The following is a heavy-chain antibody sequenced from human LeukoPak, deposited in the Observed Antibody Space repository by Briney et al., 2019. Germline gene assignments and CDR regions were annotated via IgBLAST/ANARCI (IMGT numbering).Heavy chain of an antibody. J-gene: IGHJ4*02. V-gene: IGHV3-33*01. Sequence: GVALTLSCAPSGFTFHSYGMHWVRLAPGTGLEWVAVIWYDGSNNYYAASVKGRVTISRDNSKNPLYLQMNSLTAEDTAVYYCARECEQNFFDYWGQGTLVTVSS. CDR1: GFTFHSYG. CDR3: ARECEQNFFDY. CDR2: IWYDGSNN.